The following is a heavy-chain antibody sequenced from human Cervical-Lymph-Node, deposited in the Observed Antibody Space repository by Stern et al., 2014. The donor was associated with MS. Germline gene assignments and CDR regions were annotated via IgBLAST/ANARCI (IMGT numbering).Heavy chain of an antibody. V-gene: IGHV3-30-3*01. J-gene: IGHJ6*02. CDR1: GFTFSSYA. Sequence: QVQLGQSGGGVVQPGRSLRLSCAASGFTFSSYAMHWVRQAPGKGLEWVAVISYDGSNKYYADFVKGRFNISRDNSKNTLYLQMNSLRAEDTAVYYCARDVRHYYDSSGFYYYYGMDVWGQGTTVTVSS. CDR2: ISYDGSNK. CDR3: ARDVRHYYDSSGFYYYYGMDV. D-gene: IGHD3-22*01.